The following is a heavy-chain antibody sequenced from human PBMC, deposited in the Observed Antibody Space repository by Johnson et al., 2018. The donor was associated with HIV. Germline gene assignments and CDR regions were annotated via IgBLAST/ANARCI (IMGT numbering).Heavy chain of an antibody. V-gene: IGHV3-7*05. D-gene: IGHD1-26*01. J-gene: IGHJ3*02. CDR1: GFTFSSYW. CDR3: AREGDSGSPNGRGAFDI. CDR2: INQDGSEK. Sequence: VQLVESGGGLVQPGGSLRLSCAASGFTFSSYWMSWVRQAPGKGLEWVANINQDGSEKYFVDSVKGRFTISRDNAKNSLFLQMNSLRAEDTAVYYCAREGDSGSPNGRGAFDIWGQGTMVTVSS.